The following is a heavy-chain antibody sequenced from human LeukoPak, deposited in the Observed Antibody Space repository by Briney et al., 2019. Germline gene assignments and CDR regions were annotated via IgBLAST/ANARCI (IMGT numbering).Heavy chain of an antibody. Sequence: SETLSLTCTVSGGSISSYYWSWIRQPAGKGLEWIGRIYTSGSTNYNPSLKSRVTMAVDTSKNQFSLKLSSVTAADTAVYYCARDACGYSSNDWVCSFDYWGQGTLVTVSS. D-gene: IGHD5-12*01. J-gene: IGHJ4*02. CDR3: ARDACGYSSNDWVCSFDY. V-gene: IGHV4-4*07. CDR2: IYTSGST. CDR1: GGSISSYY.